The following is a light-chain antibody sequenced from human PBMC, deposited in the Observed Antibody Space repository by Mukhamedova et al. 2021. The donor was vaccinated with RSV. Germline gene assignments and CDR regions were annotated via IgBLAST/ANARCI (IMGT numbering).Light chain of an antibody. Sequence: SPGERATRSCRASQSVSSSYLAWYQQKPGQAPRLLIYGASSRATGIPDRFSGSGSGTDFTLTISRLEPEDFAVYYCQQYGSLLT. J-gene: IGKJ4*01. CDR3: QQYGSLLT. CDR1: QSVSSSY. CDR2: GAS. V-gene: IGKV3-20*01.